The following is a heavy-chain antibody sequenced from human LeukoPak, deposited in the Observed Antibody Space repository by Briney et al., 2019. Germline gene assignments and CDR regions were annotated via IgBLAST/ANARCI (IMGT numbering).Heavy chain of an antibody. Sequence: GGSLRLSCAASGFTFSSYAMSWVRQAPGKGLEWVSAISSSGSTIYYADSVKGRFTISRDNAKNSLYLQMNSLRAEDTAVYYCARYYYDSSLLDYWGQGTLVTVSS. CDR1: GFTFSSYA. D-gene: IGHD3-22*01. V-gene: IGHV3-21*04. CDR2: ISSSGSTI. J-gene: IGHJ4*02. CDR3: ARYYYDSSLLDY.